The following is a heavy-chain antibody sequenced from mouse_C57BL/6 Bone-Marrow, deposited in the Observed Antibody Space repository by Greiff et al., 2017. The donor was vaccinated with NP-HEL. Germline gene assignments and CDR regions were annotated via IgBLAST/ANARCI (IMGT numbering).Heavy chain of an antibody. D-gene: IGHD4-1*01. CDR2: ISDGGSYT. J-gene: IGHJ2*01. CDR1: GFTFSSYA. V-gene: IGHV5-4*01. CDR3: ARDWDPDY. Sequence: EVKLMESGGGLVKPGGSLKLSCAASGFTFSSYAMSWVRQTPEKRLEWVATISDGGSYTYYPDNVKGRFTISRDNAKNNLYLQMSHLKSEDTAMYYCARDWDPDYWGQGTTLTVSS.